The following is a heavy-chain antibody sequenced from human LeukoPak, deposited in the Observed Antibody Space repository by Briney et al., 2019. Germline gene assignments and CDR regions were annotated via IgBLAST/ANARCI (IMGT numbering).Heavy chain of an antibody. D-gene: IGHD2-15*01. CDR3: ARAYCSDGVCYPYFDR. Sequence: PGGSLRLSCAASGFTFSSYWMHWVRQAPGKGLVWVSRINSDGSSTNYADSVEGRFTISRDNAKNTLYLQTNSLRAEDTAVYHCARAYCSDGVCYPYFDRWGQGTLVTVSS. V-gene: IGHV3-74*01. J-gene: IGHJ4*02. CDR2: INSDGSST. CDR1: GFTFSSYW.